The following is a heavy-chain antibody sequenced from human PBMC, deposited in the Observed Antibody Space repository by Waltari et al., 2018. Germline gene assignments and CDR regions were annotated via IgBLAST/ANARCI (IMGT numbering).Heavy chain of an antibody. CDR1: GGSISGGYG. D-gene: IGHD4-17*01. V-gene: IGHV4-38-2*02. CDR2: IDGSRGST. J-gene: IGHJ4*02. CDR3: AREPLTGLANDY. Sequence: QVQLQESGPAVVKPSETLSLTCAVSGGSISGGYGWSWIRQAPGKGLEWIGSIDGSRGSTYSNPSRKCRLTISKYTSKNQFSLKLSSVTAADTAVYYCAREPLTGLANDYWGQGVLVTVSS.